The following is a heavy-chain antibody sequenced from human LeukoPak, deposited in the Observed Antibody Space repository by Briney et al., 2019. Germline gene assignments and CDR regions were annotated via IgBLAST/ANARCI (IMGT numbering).Heavy chain of an antibody. J-gene: IGHJ4*02. Sequence: SETLSLTCTVSGGSISSSSYYWGWIRQPPGKGLEWIGSIYYSGSTYYNPSLKSRVTISVDTSKNQFSRKLSSVTAADTAVYYCARRKNLVGATDYWGQGTLVTVSS. D-gene: IGHD1-26*01. CDR1: GGSISSSSYY. CDR2: IYYSGST. CDR3: ARRKNLVGATDY. V-gene: IGHV4-39*01.